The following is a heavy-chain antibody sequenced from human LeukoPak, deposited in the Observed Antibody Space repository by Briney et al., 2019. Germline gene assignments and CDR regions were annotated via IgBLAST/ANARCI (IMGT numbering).Heavy chain of an antibody. CDR2: IYKNGST. V-gene: IGHV4-59*01. CDR3: ARGDGYAAY. J-gene: IGHJ4*02. D-gene: IGHD5-24*01. Sequence: PSETLSLTCTVSGGSITDYYWNWIRQPPGKGLEWIGFIYKNGSTNYNPSVKSRVTISVDRSKNQFSLKLTSVTAADTAVYYCARGDGYAAYWGQGTLVTASS. CDR1: GGSITDYY.